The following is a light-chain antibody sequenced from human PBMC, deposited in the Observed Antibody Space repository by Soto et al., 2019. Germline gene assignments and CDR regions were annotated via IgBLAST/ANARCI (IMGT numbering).Light chain of an antibody. Sequence: QSVLTQPASVSASPGQSITISCTGTSSDVGGSDLVSWYQHYPGKAHKLIIYEGTKRPSGVSNRFSGSKSGNTASLTISGLQAEDEADYYCSSYAGGRVIFGGGTNLTVL. V-gene: IGLV2-23*01. CDR1: SSDVGGSDL. CDR2: EGT. J-gene: IGLJ2*01. CDR3: SSYAGGRVI.